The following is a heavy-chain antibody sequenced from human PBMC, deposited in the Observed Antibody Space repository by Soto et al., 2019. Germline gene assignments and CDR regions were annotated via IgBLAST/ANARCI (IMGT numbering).Heavy chain of an antibody. Sequence: SETLSLTCTVSGGSISSSSYYWGWIRQPPGKGLEWIGSIYYSGSTYYNPSLKSRVTISVDTSKNQFSLKLSSVTAADTAVYYCARNSPGGYYYYYYMDVWGKGTTVTVSS. CDR1: GGSISSSSYY. V-gene: IGHV4-39*01. CDR2: IYYSGST. J-gene: IGHJ6*03. D-gene: IGHD3-16*01. CDR3: ARNSPGGYYYYYYMDV.